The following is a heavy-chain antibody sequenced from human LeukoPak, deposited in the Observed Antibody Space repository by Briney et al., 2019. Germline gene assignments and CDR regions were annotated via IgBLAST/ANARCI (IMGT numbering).Heavy chain of an antibody. D-gene: IGHD6-13*01. CDR3: AKDSAPIAAAGTTPPFDF. Sequence: GGSLRLSCAASGFTFSDYYMSWIRQAPGKGLEWVSYISSSGSTIYYADSVKGRFTISRDNAKNSLYLQMNSLRVEDTALYYCAKDSAPIAAAGTTPPFDFWGQGTLVTVSS. CDR2: ISSSGSTI. V-gene: IGHV3-11*01. CDR1: GFTFSDYY. J-gene: IGHJ4*02.